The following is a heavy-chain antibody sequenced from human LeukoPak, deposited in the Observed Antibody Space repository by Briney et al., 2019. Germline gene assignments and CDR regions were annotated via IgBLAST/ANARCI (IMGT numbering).Heavy chain of an antibody. D-gene: IGHD2-15*01. Sequence: SETLSLTCTVSGGSISSYYWSWIRQPPGKGLEWIGYIYYSGSTNYNPSLKSRVTISVDTSKNQFSLKLSSVTAADTAVYYCARTSEGYCSGGSCWDYYYYMDVWGKGTTVTVSS. CDR3: ARTSEGYCSGGSCWDYYYYMDV. J-gene: IGHJ6*03. CDR1: GGSISSYY. V-gene: IGHV4-59*01. CDR2: IYYSGST.